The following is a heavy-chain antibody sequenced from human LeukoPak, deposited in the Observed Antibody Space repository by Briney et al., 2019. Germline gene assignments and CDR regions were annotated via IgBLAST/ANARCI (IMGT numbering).Heavy chain of an antibody. CDR2: ISAYNGNT. D-gene: IGHD2-2*01. CDR3: ARDTPSYCSSTSCLFDY. CDR1: GYTFTSYG. J-gene: IGHJ4*02. Sequence: GASVKVSCKASGYTFTSYGISRVRQAPGQGLEWMGWISAYNGNTNYAQKLQGRVTMTTDTSTSTAYMELRSLRSDDTAVYYCARDTPSYCSSTSCLFDYWGQGTLVTVSS. V-gene: IGHV1-18*01.